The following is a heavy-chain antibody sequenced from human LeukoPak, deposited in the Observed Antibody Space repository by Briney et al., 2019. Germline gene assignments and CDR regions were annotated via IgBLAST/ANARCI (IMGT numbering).Heavy chain of an antibody. V-gene: IGHV4-34*01. CDR1: GGSFSGYY. D-gene: IGHD1-14*01. CDR3: ARPSITGSAAPKYFDY. J-gene: IGHJ4*02. Sequence: PSETLSLTCAVYGGSFSGYYWSWIRQPPGKGLEWIGEINHSGSTNYNPSLKSRVTISVDTSKNQFSLKLSSVTAADTAVYYCARPSITGSAAPKYFDYWGQGNLVTVSS. CDR2: INHSGST.